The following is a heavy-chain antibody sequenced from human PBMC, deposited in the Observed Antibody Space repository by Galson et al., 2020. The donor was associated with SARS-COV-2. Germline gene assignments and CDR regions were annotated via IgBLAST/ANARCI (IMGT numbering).Heavy chain of an antibody. CDR3: ATGPVIVGATGGWFDP. D-gene: IGHD1-26*01. CDR1: GYTLTELS. J-gene: IGHJ5*02. V-gene: IGHV1-24*01. CDR2: FDHEDGET. Sequence: GESLKIPCKVSGYTLTELSMHWVRQAPGKGLEWMGGFDHEDGETIYAQKFQGGVTMTEDTSTDTAYMGLSSLRSEDTAVYYCATGPVIVGATGGWFDPWGQGTLVTVSS.